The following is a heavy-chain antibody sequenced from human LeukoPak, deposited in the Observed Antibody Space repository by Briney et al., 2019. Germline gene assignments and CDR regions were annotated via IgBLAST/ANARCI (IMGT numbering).Heavy chain of an antibody. J-gene: IGHJ3*02. Sequence: SETLSLTCSVSGGSINSSPYYWAWIRQPPGKGLEWVGSISHSGTTYYSPSLESRVTVSQDASENQFSLILTSLTVADTAVYYCARVNFPDAFDIWGQGTRVTVSS. CDR1: GGSINSSPYY. CDR2: ISHSGTT. V-gene: IGHV4-39*07. CDR3: ARVNFPDAFDI. D-gene: IGHD1-1*01.